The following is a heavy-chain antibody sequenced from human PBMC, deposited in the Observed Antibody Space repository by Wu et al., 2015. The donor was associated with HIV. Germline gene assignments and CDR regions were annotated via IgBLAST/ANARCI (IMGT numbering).Heavy chain of an antibody. V-gene: IGHV1-69*05. J-gene: IGHJ6*02. Sequence: QVHLVQSGAEVKKSGSSVKVSCQASGGTFTSYAFSWVRQAPGQGFEWMGGISPISETPDYAQKFQGRVTIATDKSTSTVYMELSSLTSEDTAIYYCARDGVISLGSGSPTLQDHYYGMDVWAKGPRSPSP. CDR1: GGTFTSYA. D-gene: IGHD3-10*01. CDR3: ARDGVISLGSGSPTLQDHYYGMDV. CDR2: ISPISETP.